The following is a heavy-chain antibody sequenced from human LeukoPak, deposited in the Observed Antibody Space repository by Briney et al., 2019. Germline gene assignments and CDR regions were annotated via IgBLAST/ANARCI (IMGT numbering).Heavy chain of an antibody. D-gene: IGHD6-13*01. V-gene: IGHV3-11*04. CDR1: GFTFSDYH. CDR2: ISNGGDI. J-gene: IGHJ4*02. Sequence: PGGSLRLSCAASGFTFSDYHMAWIRQAPGKGLQWVSYISNGGDIYYADSVKGRFTLSRDNATNSLYLQMNSLRAEDTALYYCAKDIEAAGLFFDYWGQGTLVTVSS. CDR3: AKDIEAAGLFFDY.